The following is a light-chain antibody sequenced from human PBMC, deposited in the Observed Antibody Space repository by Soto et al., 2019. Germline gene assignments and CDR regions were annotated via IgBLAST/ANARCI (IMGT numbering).Light chain of an antibody. Sequence: DIQLTQSPSFLSASEGDRVTITCRASQDVGTYFAWYQLKPGKAPQLLVYGAFTLQSGVPSRFSGSGSGTEFTLTISSLQPEDSATYYCQQVDTYPLTFGGGTRLEI. CDR1: QDVGTY. CDR2: GAF. CDR3: QQVDTYPLT. J-gene: IGKJ4*01. V-gene: IGKV1-9*01.